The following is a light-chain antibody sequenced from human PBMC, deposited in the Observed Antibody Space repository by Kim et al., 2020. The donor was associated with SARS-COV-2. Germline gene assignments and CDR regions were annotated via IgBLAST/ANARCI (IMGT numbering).Light chain of an antibody. Sequence: EIVLTQSPATVSVSLGERVTLTCRASQILNDNLAWYQQRPGQAPRLLLKTALIRAPGIPARFSGRGSGTEFTLTITSLQSEEFAIYFCQQYNNWPPWTFGQGTKVDIK. CDR2: TAL. CDR3: QQYNNWPPWT. CDR1: QILNDN. J-gene: IGKJ1*01. V-gene: IGKV3-15*01.